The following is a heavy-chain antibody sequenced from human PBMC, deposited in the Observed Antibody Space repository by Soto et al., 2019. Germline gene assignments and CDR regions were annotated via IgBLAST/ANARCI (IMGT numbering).Heavy chain of an antibody. CDR3: ARWDYYDSSGSAFDI. Sequence: ASVKVSCKASGYTFSTHGISWLRQAPGQGLEWMVCISAYNGNTNYAQKLQGRVTMTTDTSTSTAYMELRSLRSDDTAVYYCARWDYYDSSGSAFDIWGQGTMVTVSS. V-gene: IGHV1-18*01. CDR1: GYTFSTHG. J-gene: IGHJ3*02. D-gene: IGHD3-22*01. CDR2: ISAYNGNT.